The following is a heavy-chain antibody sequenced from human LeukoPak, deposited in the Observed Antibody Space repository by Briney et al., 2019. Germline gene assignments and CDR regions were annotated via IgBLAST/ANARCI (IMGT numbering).Heavy chain of an antibody. Sequence: ASVKVSCKASGYTFNTYYMHWVRQAPGQGLEWMGIINPSGSKTYYAQKFQGRVTMTRDMSTSTVYMELSSLRSEDTAVYYCARDRSDAGEPDNWFDPWGQGTLVTVSS. V-gene: IGHV1-46*02. J-gene: IGHJ5*02. CDR1: GYTFNTYY. D-gene: IGHD1-26*01. CDR2: INPSGSKT. CDR3: ARDRSDAGEPDNWFDP.